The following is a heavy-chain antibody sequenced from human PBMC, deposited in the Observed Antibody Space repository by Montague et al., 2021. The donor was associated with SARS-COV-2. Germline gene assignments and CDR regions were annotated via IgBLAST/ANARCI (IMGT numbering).Heavy chain of an antibody. Sequence: TLSLTCTVSGGSISSGYFYWVWNRQPAGKGLEWIVLIYPGGNTNHNPSRKSRVTMSVDTSKNQFSLKLSSVTAADTAVYYCASVYTVNYYFDYWGRGTMVTVSS. CDR2: IYPGGNT. J-gene: IGHJ4*02. V-gene: IGHV4-61*02. CDR1: GGSISSGYFY. CDR3: ASVYTVNYYFDY. D-gene: IGHD3-16*01.